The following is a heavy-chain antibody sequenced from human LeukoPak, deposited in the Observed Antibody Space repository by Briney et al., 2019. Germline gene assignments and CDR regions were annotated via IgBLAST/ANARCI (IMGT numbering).Heavy chain of an antibody. V-gene: IGHV3-11*01. Sequence: GGSLRLSCAASGFTFSDYYMSRIRQAPGKGLEWVSYISSSGSTIYYADSVKGRFTISRDNAKNSLYLQMNSLRAEDTAVYYCARGLFMITFGGVIVRGAFDIWGQGTMVTVSS. CDR3: ARGLFMITFGGVIVRGAFDI. J-gene: IGHJ3*02. D-gene: IGHD3-16*02. CDR2: ISSSGSTI. CDR1: GFTFSDYY.